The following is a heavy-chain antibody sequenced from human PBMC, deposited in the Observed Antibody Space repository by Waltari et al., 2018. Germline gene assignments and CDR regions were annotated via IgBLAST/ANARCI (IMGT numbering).Heavy chain of an antibody. Sequence: AASGFTFSSYSMNWVRQAPGKGLEWVSSISSSSSYIYYADSVKCRFTISRDNAKNSLYLQMNSLRAEDTAVYYCARSRGAARPSWFDPWGQGTLVTVSS. CDR3: ARSRGAARPSWFDP. CDR2: ISSSSSYI. CDR1: GFTFSSYS. J-gene: IGHJ5*02. D-gene: IGHD6-6*01. V-gene: IGHV3-21*01.